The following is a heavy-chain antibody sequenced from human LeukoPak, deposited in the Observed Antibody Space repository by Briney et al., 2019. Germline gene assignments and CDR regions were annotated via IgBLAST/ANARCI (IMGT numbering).Heavy chain of an antibody. CDR3: ANDGGDSNYYYYYMDV. Sequence: GGPLRLSCAASGFTFSSYAMSWVRQAPGKGLEWVSAISGSGGSTYYADSVKGRFTISRDNSKNTLYLQMNSLRAEDTAVYYCANDGGDSNYYYYYMDVWGKGTTVTISS. D-gene: IGHD2/OR15-2a*01. J-gene: IGHJ6*03. CDR2: ISGSGGST. CDR1: GFTFSSYA. V-gene: IGHV3-23*01.